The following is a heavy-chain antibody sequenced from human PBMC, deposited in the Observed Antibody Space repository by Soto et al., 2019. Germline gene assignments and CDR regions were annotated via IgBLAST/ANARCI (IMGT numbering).Heavy chain of an antibody. J-gene: IGHJ4*02. CDR2: INPANGDT. CDR3: AREDYSSRGYYPVKY. D-gene: IGHD3-22*01. CDR1: GYTFFNYV. V-gene: IGHV1-3*01. Sequence: ASVKVSCKACGYTFFNYVIQWVRKAPGQGLEWMGWINPANGDTKYAQNFQGRVTFTRDTSASTAYMDLSSLRSEDTAVYYCAREDYSSRGYYPVKYWGQGTLVTVSS.